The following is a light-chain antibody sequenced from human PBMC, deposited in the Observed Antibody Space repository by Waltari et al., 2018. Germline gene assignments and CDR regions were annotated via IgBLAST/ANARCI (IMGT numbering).Light chain of an antibody. CDR1: SSDVGTYNL. CDR3: CSYAGSSTVV. Sequence: QSALTQPASVSGSPGPSITIPRTGTSSDVGTYNLVSWYQQHPGKAPKLMIYEVSKRPSGVSYRFSGSKSGNTASLTISGLQTDDEADYYCCSYAGSSTVVFGGGTKLTVL. V-gene: IGLV2-23*02. CDR2: EVS. J-gene: IGLJ2*01.